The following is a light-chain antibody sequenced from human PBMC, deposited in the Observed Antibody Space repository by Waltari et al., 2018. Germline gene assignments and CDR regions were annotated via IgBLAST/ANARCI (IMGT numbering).Light chain of an antibody. Sequence: DIVMTQSPDSLTGCLGERATIHGKSSQSVLYSSNNKNCLALYQQKPGQPPKLLIYWASTRESGVPDRFSGSGSGTDFTLTISSLQAEDVAAYYCHQYYSSPWTFGQGTKVEI. CDR1: QSVLYSSNNKNC. CDR3: HQYYSSPWT. V-gene: IGKV4-1*01. J-gene: IGKJ1*01. CDR2: WAS.